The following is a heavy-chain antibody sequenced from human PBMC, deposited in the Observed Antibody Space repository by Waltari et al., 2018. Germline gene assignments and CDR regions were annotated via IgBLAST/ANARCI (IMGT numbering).Heavy chain of an antibody. CDR1: GFTFSSYG. V-gene: IGHV3-33*01. CDR2: RWSDGSNK. D-gene: IGHD5-12*01. Sequence: QVQLVESGGGVVQPGRSLRLSCAASGFTFSSYGMHWVRQAPGWGLELVSGRWSDGSNKYYADSWTGRFTSSGDNSKNTLYLQMNSLRDDDTAVYYCAREGYGYYCEHWGQGTRVSVSS. CDR3: AREGYGYYCEH. J-gene: IGHJ4*02.